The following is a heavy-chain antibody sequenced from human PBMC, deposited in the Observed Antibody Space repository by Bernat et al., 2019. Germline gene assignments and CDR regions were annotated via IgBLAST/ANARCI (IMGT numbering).Heavy chain of an antibody. J-gene: IGHJ4*02. CDR1: GFIFGDYE. CDR2: IRSKTYGGTT. D-gene: IGHD3-22*01. Sequence: EVQLVESGGGLVQPGRSLRLSCQTSGFIFGDYEISWFRQGPGKGLEWVGFIRSKTYGGTTENAASVKGRFTSSRDDSKNIAYLQMNSLKTEDTAVYYCRTNDSSAYRDYWGPGTLVTVSS. V-gene: IGHV3-49*03. CDR3: RTNDSSAYRDY.